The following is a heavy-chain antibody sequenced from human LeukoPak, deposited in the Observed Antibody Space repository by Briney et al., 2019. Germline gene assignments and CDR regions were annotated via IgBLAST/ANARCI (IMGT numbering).Heavy chain of an antibody. V-gene: IGHV3-30-3*01. J-gene: IGHJ4*02. CDR1: GFTFSSYA. CDR2: ISYDGSNK. Sequence: GGSLRLSCAASGFTFSSYAMHWVRQAPGKGLEWVAVISYDGSNKYYADSVKGRFTISRDNSKNTLYLQMNSLRAEDTAVYYCARANIVLMVYASTVDYWGQGTLVTVSS. CDR3: ARANIVLMVYASTVDY. D-gene: IGHD2-8*01.